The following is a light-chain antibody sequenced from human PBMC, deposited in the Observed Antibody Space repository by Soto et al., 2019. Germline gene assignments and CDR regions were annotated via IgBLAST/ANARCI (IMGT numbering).Light chain of an antibody. V-gene: IGKV3-20*01. CDR1: QSVSSSY. Sequence: EIVLTKSPGTLSLSPGERATLSCRASQSVSSSYLAWYQPKPGQAPRLLIYGASSRATGIPDRFSGSGSGTYFTLTISRLEPEDLAVYYYQHYGSSTLVTFGQGTRLEIK. J-gene: IGKJ5*01. CDR3: QHYGSSTLVT. CDR2: GAS.